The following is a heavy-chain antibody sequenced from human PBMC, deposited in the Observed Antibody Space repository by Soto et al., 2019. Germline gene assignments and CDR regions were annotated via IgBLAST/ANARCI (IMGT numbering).Heavy chain of an antibody. Sequence: EVQLLESGGGLVQPGGSLRLSCAASGFTFSSYAMSWVRQAPGKGLEWVSAISGSGGSTDYADSVKGRFTISRDNSKNTMHLQMNSLRAEDTAVYYCAKTVVAATWGFDAFDIWGQGTMVTVSS. V-gene: IGHV3-23*01. J-gene: IGHJ3*02. D-gene: IGHD2-15*01. CDR2: ISGSGGST. CDR3: AKTVVAATWGFDAFDI. CDR1: GFTFSSYA.